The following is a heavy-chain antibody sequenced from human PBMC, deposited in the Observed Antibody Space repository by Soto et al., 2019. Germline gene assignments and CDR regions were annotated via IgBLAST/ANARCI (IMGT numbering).Heavy chain of an antibody. Sequence: GESLKISCKGSGYSFTSYWIGWVRQMPVKGLEWLGIIYPGDSDTRYSPSFQGQVTISADKSISTAYLQWSSLKASDTAMYYCARRAQYYYDSSGYLEDAFDIWGQGTMVTVSS. CDR3: ARRAQYYYDSSGYLEDAFDI. CDR1: GYSFTSYW. D-gene: IGHD3-22*01. CDR2: IYPGDSDT. J-gene: IGHJ3*02. V-gene: IGHV5-51*01.